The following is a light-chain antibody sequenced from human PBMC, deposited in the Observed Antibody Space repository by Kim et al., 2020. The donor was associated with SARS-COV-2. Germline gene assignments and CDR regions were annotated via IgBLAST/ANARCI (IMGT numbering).Light chain of an antibody. CDR1: KLGDKY. CDR3: QAWDSRTYVV. V-gene: IGLV3-1*01. CDR2: QDT. Sequence: SYELTQPPSVSVSPGQTASITCSGDKLGDKYACWYQQKPGQSPVLVIYQDTKRPSGIPERFSGSNSGNTATLTISGTQAMDEADYYCQAWDSRTYVVFGGG. J-gene: IGLJ2*01.